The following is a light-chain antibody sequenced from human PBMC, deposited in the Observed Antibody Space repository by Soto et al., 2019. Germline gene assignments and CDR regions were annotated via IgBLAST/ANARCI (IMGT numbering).Light chain of an antibody. CDR3: QHYKNRPLT. V-gene: IGKV3-15*01. J-gene: IGKJ4*01. CDR2: GAS. CDR1: QSVSSD. Sequence: EVVMTQSPATLSVSPGERATLSCRASQSVSSDLAWYQHKPGQAPRLLIYGASSRATGIPVRFRGSGSGTEFTLTISSLQSEGVAVYYCQHYKNRPLTFGGGTKVEIK.